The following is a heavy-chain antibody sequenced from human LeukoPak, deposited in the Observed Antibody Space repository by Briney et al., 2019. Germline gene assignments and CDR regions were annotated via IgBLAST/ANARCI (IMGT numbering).Heavy chain of an antibody. CDR1: AASISNYY. V-gene: IGHV4-4*09. J-gene: IGHJ4*02. CDR3: ASPRSGYRYTFDY. Sequence: SSETLSLTCAVSAASISNYYLSWIRQAPGKGLEWVGYISTSGSTNYNPSLKSRVSISLDTSKNRFSLNLNFVTAADTAVYYCASPRSGYRYTFDYWGQGALVTVSS. CDR2: ISTSGST. D-gene: IGHD3-22*01.